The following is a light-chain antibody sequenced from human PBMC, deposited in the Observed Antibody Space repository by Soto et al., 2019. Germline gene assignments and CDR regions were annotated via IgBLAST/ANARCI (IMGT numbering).Light chain of an antibody. CDR2: LGS. CDR1: QSLLHSNGYNY. V-gene: IGKV2-28*01. Sequence: EIVMTQSPLSLPDTPGEPASISCRSSQSLLHSNGYNYLNWYLQKPGQSPQLLIYLGSYRASGVPDRFSGSGSGTDFTLKISRVEAEDVGRVYYCMHPLHTAPRTFGQGTKLDFK. J-gene: IGKJ2*01. CDR3: MHPLHTAPRT.